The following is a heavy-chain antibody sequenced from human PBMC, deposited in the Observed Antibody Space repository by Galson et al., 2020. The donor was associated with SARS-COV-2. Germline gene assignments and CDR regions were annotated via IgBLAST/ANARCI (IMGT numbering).Heavy chain of an antibody. CDR2: IYYSGTT. Sequence: SETLSLTCTVSGGTISSGGYYWSWIRQHPGKGLEWIGYIYYSGTTYYNPSLKSRVTISVDTSKNQFSLKLSSVTAADTAVYYCARWGGVPIGVDYWGQGTLVTVSS. V-gene: IGHV4-31*03. D-gene: IGHD3-16*01. J-gene: IGHJ4*02. CDR3: ARWGGVPIGVDY. CDR1: GGTISSGGYY.